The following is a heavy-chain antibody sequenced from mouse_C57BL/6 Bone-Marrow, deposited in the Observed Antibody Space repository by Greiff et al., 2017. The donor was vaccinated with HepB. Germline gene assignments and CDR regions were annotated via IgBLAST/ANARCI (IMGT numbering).Heavy chain of an antibody. V-gene: IGHV1-69*01. CDR1: GYTFTSYW. D-gene: IGHD1-1*01. CDR2: IDPSDSYT. CDR3: ARGITTVEDWYFDV. J-gene: IGHJ1*03. Sequence: QVQLQQSGAELVMPGASVKLSCKASGYTFTSYWMHWVKQRPGQGLEWIGEIDPSDSYTNYNQKFKGKSTLTVDKSSSTAYMQLSSLTSEDSAVYYCARGITTVEDWYFDVWGTGTTVTVSS.